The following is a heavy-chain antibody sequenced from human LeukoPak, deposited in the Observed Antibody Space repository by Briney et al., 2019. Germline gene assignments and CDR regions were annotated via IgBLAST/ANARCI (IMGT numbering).Heavy chain of an antibody. CDR1: GGTFSNYA. J-gene: IGHJ3*02. CDR2: IVPPFGTA. V-gene: IGHV1-69*13. D-gene: IGHD6-13*01. Sequence: SVKVSCKASGGTFSNYAISWVRQAPGQGLEWMGGIVPPFGTANYAQRFQGRVTITADASTSTAYMEMSSLRSEDTAMYYCARDPSIAAAGTIEDAFDIWGQGTMVTVSS. CDR3: ARDPSIAAAGTIEDAFDI.